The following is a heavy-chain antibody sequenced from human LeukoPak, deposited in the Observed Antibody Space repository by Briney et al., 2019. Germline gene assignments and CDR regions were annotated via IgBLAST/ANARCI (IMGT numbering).Heavy chain of an antibody. V-gene: IGHV3-23*01. CDR1: GFTFSSYA. D-gene: IGHD3-10*01. CDR2: IIGSGSST. J-gene: IGHJ4*02. Sequence: PGGSLRLSCAASGFTFSSYAMSWVRQAPGKGLEWVSAIIGSGSSTYYADSVKGRFTISRDNSKKTLYLQMNSLRAEDTAVYYCATDFRYGSAWGPGTLVTVSS. CDR3: ATDFRYGSA.